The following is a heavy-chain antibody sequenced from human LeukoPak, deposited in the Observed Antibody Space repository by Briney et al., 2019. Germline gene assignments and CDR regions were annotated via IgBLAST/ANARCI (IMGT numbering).Heavy chain of an antibody. CDR1: GGTFSSYA. V-gene: IGHV1-69*13. Sequence: ASVKVSCKASGGTFSSYAISWVRQAPGQGLEWMGGIIPIFGTANYAQKFQGRVTITADESTSTAYMELSSLRSEDTAVYYCARANVKAAAGIGLYYYYYMDVWGKGTTVTVSS. CDR2: IIPIFGTA. J-gene: IGHJ6*03. D-gene: IGHD6-13*01. CDR3: ARANVKAAAGIGLYYYYYMDV.